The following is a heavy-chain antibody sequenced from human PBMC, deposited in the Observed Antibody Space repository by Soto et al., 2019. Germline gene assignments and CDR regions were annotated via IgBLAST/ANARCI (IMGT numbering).Heavy chain of an antibody. CDR1: GGTLSSFA. D-gene: IGHD6-13*01. CDR2: IIPLWGST. J-gene: IGHJ4*02. CDR3: ARDSSSWYFFDY. V-gene: IGHV1-69*01. Sequence: QVQLVQSGAEVTKPGSSVKVSCKASGGTLSSFAISWVRQAPGQGLEWIGGIIPLWGSTSYARKFQGRVTITADESTNTTYMELNGLRSEDTAVYYCARDSSSWYFFDYWGQGTLVTVSS.